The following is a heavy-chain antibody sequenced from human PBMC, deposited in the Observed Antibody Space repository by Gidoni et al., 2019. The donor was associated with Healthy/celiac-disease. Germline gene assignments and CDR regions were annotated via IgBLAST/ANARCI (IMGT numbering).Heavy chain of an antibody. D-gene: IGHD4-17*01. Sequence: EVQLVESGGGLVKPGGSLRLSCAASGFTFSSYSMNWVRQAPGKGLEWVSSISSSSSYIYYADSVKGRFTISRDNAKNSLYLQMNSLRAEDTAVYYCARRGYGDYGTYYGMDVWGQGTTVTVSS. CDR3: ARRGYGDYGTYYGMDV. V-gene: IGHV3-21*01. CDR1: GFTFSSYS. CDR2: ISSSSSYI. J-gene: IGHJ6*02.